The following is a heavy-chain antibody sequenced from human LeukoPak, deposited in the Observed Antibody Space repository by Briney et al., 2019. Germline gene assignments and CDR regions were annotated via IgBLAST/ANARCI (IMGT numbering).Heavy chain of an antibody. CDR2: ISGSGGSI. CDR3: AREPGRTRWLQV. Sequence: GGSLRLSCAASGFTFSSYGMSWVRQAPGKGLEWVSAISGSGGSIYYADSVKGRFTISRDNAKNSLFLQMNSLRTEDTAMYFCAREPGRTRWLQVWGQGTLVTVSS. J-gene: IGHJ4*02. D-gene: IGHD5-24*01. V-gene: IGHV3-21*01. CDR1: GFTFSSYG.